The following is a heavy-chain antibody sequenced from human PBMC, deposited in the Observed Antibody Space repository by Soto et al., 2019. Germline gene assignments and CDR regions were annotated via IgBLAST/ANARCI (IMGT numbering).Heavy chain of an antibody. CDR3: AKDTRIVIAHYYYYGMDV. Sequence: EVQLLESGGGLVQPGGSLRLSCAASGFTFSSYAMSWVRQAPGKELEWVSAISGSGGSTYYADSVKGRFTISRDNSKNTLYLQMNSLRAEDTAVYYCAKDTRIVIAHYYYYGMDVWGQEITVTVSS. CDR1: GFTFSSYA. D-gene: IGHD3-10*01. CDR2: ISGSGGST. J-gene: IGHJ6*02. V-gene: IGHV3-23*01.